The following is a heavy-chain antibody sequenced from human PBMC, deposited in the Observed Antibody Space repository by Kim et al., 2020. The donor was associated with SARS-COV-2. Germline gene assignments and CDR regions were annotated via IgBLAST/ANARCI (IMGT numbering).Heavy chain of an antibody. CDR3: AREGGAANGTGAFDS. Sequence: GGSLRLSCAASGFTFSSYSMHWVRQAPGKGLEWVALKGSDGNVEYIADSVKGRFTISRDNSENTLYLQMNSLRVEDTAVYYCAREGGAANGTGAFDSWGQGTIFSLSS. V-gene: IGHV3-30*02. D-gene: IGHD3-10*01. CDR1: GFTFSSYS. J-gene: IGHJ3*02. CDR2: KGSDGNVE.